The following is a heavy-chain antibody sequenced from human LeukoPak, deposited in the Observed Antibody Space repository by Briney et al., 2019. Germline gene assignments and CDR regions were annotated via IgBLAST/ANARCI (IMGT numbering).Heavy chain of an antibody. CDR3: AREVRYFALGDY. J-gene: IGHJ4*02. V-gene: IGHV3-48*03. D-gene: IGHD3-9*01. CDR2: ISSSGRTA. CDR1: GFTFSSYE. Sequence: GGSLRLSCGAPGFTFSSYEMNWVRQTPGKGLEWVSYISSSGRTAYYADSVRGRFTISRDNAKNSLYLQMNSLRAEDTAVYYCAREVRYFALGDYWGQGTLVTVSS.